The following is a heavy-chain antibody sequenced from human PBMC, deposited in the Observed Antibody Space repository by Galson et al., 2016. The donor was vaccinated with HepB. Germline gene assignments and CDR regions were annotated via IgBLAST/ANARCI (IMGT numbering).Heavy chain of an antibody. CDR3: VIGGSTTWPPNWFDT. D-gene: IGHD1-1*01. Sequence: SLRLSCAASGFMFNAYAMHWVRQAPGKGLEYVASLEGNGGRTQMANSVKGRFTISRDNSKNTVYLQMTSLTTEDTAVYHCVIGGSTTWPPNWFDTWGQGTRVIVSS. V-gene: IGHV3-64D*06. J-gene: IGHJ5*02. CDR2: LEGNGGRT. CDR1: GFMFNAYA.